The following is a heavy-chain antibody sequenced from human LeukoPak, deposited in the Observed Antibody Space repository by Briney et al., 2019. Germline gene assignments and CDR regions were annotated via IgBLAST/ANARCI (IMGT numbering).Heavy chain of an antibody. CDR2: INPNSGGT. CDR3: ARYDYGDYAGDYYYYYMDV. CDR1: GYPFIGNY. J-gene: IGHJ6*03. V-gene: IGHV1-2*02. D-gene: IGHD4-17*01. Sequence: ASVKVSCKASGYPFIGNYIHWVRQAPGQGLEWMGWINPNSGGTQYSQKFQGRVTLTRDTSITTGYMELSGLTSDDTAVYYCARYDYGDYAGDYYYYYMDVWGKGTTVTVSS.